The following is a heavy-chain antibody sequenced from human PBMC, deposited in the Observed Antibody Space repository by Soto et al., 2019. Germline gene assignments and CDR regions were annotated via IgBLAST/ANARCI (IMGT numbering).Heavy chain of an antibody. CDR1: GYTFTSYD. D-gene: IGHD3-16*01. V-gene: IGHV1-8*01. Sequence: QVQLVQSGAAVKKPGASVQVSCKASGYTFTSYDINWVRQATGQGLEWMGWVNPNSGNTGYAQKFQGRVTMTRNTSISTAYMEVSSLRSEDTAVYYCARGNTEAEVFGSWGQGTLVTVSS. J-gene: IGHJ5*02. CDR2: VNPNSGNT. CDR3: ARGNTEAEVFGS.